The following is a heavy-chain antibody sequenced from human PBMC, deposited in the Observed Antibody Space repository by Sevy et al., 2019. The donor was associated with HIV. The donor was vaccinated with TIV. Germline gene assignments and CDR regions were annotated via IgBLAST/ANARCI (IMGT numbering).Heavy chain of an antibody. Sequence: SGPTLVKPTQTLTLTCTFSGFSLSTSGVGVGWIRQPPGKALEWLALIYWNDDKRYSPSLKSRLTITKDTSKNQVVLNMANIDPLDKATYFCVLITMGRGVLIFEYWGQGTLVTVSS. V-gene: IGHV2-5*01. J-gene: IGHJ4*01. D-gene: IGHD3-10*01. CDR2: IYWNDDK. CDR1: GFSLSTSGVG. CDR3: VLITMGRGVLIFEY.